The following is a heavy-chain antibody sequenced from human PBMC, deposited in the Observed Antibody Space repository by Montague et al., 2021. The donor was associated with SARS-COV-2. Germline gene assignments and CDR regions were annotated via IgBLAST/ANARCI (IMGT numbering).Heavy chain of an antibody. Sequence: CAISGDSVPSNSAAWNWIRQSPSRGLEWLGRTYYRSKWYNDYAVSVKXRITINPDTSKNQFSLQLNSVTPEDTAVYYCARGDEEQWLVHYYYYGMDVWGQGTTVTVSS. CDR1: GDSVPSNSAA. J-gene: IGHJ6*02. D-gene: IGHD6-19*01. V-gene: IGHV6-1*01. CDR2: TYYRSKWYN. CDR3: ARGDEEQWLVHYYYYGMDV.